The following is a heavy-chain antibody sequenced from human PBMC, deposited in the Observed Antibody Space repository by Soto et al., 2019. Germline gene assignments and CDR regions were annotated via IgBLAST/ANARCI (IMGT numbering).Heavy chain of an antibody. CDR3: ARDGGRNSGGIDY. CDR2: IIPIFGTA. J-gene: IGHJ4*02. V-gene: IGHV1-69*19. CDR1: GGTFSSYS. Sequence: QVQLVQSGAEVKKPGSSVKVSCKASGGTFSSYSINWVRQAPGQGLEWMGEIIPIFGTANYAQKLQGRVTITAAASTSTAYMELSSLRSEDTVVYYCARDGGRNSGGIDYWGQGTLVTVSS. D-gene: IGHD1-26*01.